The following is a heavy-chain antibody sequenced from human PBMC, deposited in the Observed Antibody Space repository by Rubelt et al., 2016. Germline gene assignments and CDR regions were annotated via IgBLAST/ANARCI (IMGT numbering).Heavy chain of an antibody. V-gene: IGHV4-59*11. CDR1: GGSISSHY. Sequence: TLSLTCTVSGGSISSHYWSWIRQPPGKGLEWIGYIYINGSTNYNPSLKSRVTLSVDTSKNQFSLRLSFVTAANTAVYYCARDLVACSGGTCYSKGLEIWGQGTVVTVS. D-gene: IGHD2-15*01. CDR2: IYINGST. J-gene: IGHJ3*02. CDR3: ARDLVACSGGTCYSKGLEI.